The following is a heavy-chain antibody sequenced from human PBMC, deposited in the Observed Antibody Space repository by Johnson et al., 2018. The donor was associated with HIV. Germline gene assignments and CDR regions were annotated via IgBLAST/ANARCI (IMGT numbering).Heavy chain of an antibody. J-gene: IGHJ3*02. V-gene: IGHV3-74*01. CDR1: GFTFSSYW. D-gene: IGHD6-13*01. Sequence: VQLVESGGGLVQPGGSLRLSCAASGFTFSSYWMHWVRQAPGKGLEWVSPISGSDHSTYYADSVRGRFTISRDNSKNTLYLQMNSLRAEDTAVYYCARDIIAAADYDAFDIWGQGTMVTVSS. CDR3: ARDIIAAADYDAFDI. CDR2: ISGSDHST.